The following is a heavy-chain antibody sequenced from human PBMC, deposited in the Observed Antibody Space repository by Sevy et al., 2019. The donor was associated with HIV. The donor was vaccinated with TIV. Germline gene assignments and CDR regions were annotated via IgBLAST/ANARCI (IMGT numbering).Heavy chain of an antibody. V-gene: IGHV1-24*01. CDR3: ASLRVAGYCSGGSCYGNDY. CDR1: GYTLTQFS. D-gene: IGHD2-15*01. J-gene: IGHJ4*02. Sequence: ASVKVSCKVSGYTLTQFSMHWVRQAPGNRLEWMATFDPKDDETIYAQRLQGRVTMTRDTSISTVYMELSRLRSDDTAGYYCASLRVAGYCSGGSCYGNDYWGQGTLVTVSS. CDR2: FDPKDDET.